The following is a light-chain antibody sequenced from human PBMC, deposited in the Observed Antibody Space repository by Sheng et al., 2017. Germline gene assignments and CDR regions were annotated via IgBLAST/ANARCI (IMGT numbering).Light chain of an antibody. J-gene: IGKJ5*01. CDR3: QQRTNWAT. CDR1: QSVSSY. Sequence: EIVMTQSPATLSVSPGERATLSCRASQSVSSYLAWYQQKPGQAPRLLMYDASNRATGIPARFSGSGSGTDFTLTISSLEPEDSAVYYCQQRTNWATFGQGTRLEIK. V-gene: IGKV3-11*01. CDR2: DAS.